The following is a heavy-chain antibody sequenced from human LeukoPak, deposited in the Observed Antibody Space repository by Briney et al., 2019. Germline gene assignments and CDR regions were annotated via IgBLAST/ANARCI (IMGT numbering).Heavy chain of an antibody. CDR2: INPNSGGT. CDR3: ASTLTSGSYYFDY. D-gene: IGHD1-26*01. CDR1: GYTFTGYY. J-gene: IGHJ4*02. V-gene: IGHV1-2*02. Sequence: ASVKVSCKASGYTFTGYYMHWVRQAPGQGLEGMGWINPNSGGTNYAQKFQGRVNMTRDTSISTAYMELSRLRSDDTAVYYCASTLTSGSYYFDYWGQGTLVTVSS.